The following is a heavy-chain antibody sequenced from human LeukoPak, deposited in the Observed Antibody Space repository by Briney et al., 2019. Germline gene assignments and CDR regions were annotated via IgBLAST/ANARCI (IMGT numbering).Heavy chain of an antibody. Sequence: GSLRLSCAASGFTFSSYSMNWVRQAPGKGLEWVSSISSSSSYIYYADSVKGRFTISRDNAKNSLYLQMTSLRAEDTAEYYCAKSLFTSATGTGRAFHIWGQGTMVTVSS. J-gene: IGHJ3*02. CDR2: ISSSSSYI. D-gene: IGHD1-1*01. V-gene: IGHV3-21*04. CDR3: AKSLFTSATGTGRAFHI. CDR1: GFTFSSYS.